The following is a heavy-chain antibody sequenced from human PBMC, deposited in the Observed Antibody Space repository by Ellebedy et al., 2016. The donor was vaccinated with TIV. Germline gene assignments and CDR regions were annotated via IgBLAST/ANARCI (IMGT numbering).Heavy chain of an antibody. V-gene: IGHV3-23*01. CDR2: ISGSGGST. D-gene: IGHD2-2*01. CDR1: GFTFSSYA. CDR3: AKDHCSSTSCSGDY. Sequence: GGSLRLXXAASGFTFSSYAMSWVRQAPGKGLEWVSAISGSGGSTYYADSVKGRFTISRDNSKNTLYLQMNSLRAEDTAVYYCAKDHCSSTSCSGDYWGQGTLVTVSS. J-gene: IGHJ4*02.